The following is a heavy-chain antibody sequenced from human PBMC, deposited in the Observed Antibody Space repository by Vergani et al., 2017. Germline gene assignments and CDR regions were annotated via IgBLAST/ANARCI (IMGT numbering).Heavy chain of an antibody. CDR3: AGEYGRGGYCSSTSCFKKDAFDI. CDR1: GGSISSGGYY. J-gene: IGHJ3*02. Sequence: QVQLQQWGPGLVKPSQTLSLTCTVSGGSISSGGYYWSWIRQHPGKGLEWIGYIYYSGSTYYNPSLKSRVTISVDTSKNQFSLKLSSVTAADTAVYYCAGEYGRGGYCSSTSCFKKDAFDIWGQGTMVTVSS. V-gene: IGHV4-31*03. CDR2: IYYSGST. D-gene: IGHD2-2*01.